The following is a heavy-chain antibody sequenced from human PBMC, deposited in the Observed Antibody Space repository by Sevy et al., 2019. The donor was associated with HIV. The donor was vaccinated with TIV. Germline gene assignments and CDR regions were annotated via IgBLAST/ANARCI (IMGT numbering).Heavy chain of an antibody. CDR1: GISISSHW. CDR3: ARAMGV. V-gene: IGHV3-7*01. CDR2: RNQDGSEI. Sequence: GGSLRLSCVGSGISISSHWMNWVRRSPGKGLEWVAKRNQDGSEIYYVDSVKGRFTISRENAKNSGYLQMHSLRVEDSGVYYCARAMGVWGQGTTVTVSS. J-gene: IGHJ6*02.